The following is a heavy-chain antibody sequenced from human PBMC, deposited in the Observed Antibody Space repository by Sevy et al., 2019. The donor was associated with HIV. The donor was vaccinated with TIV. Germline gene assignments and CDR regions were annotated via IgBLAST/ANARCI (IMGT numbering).Heavy chain of an antibody. V-gene: IGHV4-34*01. CDR1: GGSFSGYY. CDR3: ARTRDYGDYPLFYYYYGMDV. J-gene: IGHJ6*02. CDR2: INHSGST. D-gene: IGHD4-17*01. Sequence: SETLSLTCAVYGGSFSGYYWSWIRQPPGKGLEWIGEINHSGSTNYNPSLKSRVTISVDTSKNQFSLKLSSVTAADTAVYYCARTRDYGDYPLFYYYYGMDVWGQGTTVTDSS.